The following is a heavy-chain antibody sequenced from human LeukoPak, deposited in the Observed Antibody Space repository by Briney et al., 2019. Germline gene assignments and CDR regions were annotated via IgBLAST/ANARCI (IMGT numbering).Heavy chain of an antibody. CDR3: VKDQSGSGSW. J-gene: IGHJ4*02. V-gene: IGHV3-64D*06. D-gene: IGHD3-10*01. CDR2: ITSDGGST. CDR1: GFTFSTYA. Sequence: GGSLRLSCSASGFTFSTYAMHWVRQAPGKALEYVSSITSDGGSTYYADSVKGRFTISRDNSKNTLYLQVNSLRPEDTAVYYCVKDQSGSGSWWGQGTLVTVSS.